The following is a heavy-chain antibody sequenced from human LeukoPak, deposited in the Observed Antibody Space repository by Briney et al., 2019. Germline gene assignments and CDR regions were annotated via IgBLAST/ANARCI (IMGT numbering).Heavy chain of an antibody. V-gene: IGHV3-7*01. J-gene: IGHJ5*02. CDR1: GFTFSSYW. Sequence: GGSLRHSCAASGFTFSSYWMSWVRQAPGKGLEWVANIKQDGSEKYYVGSVKGRFAISRDNAKNSLYLQMNSLRAEDTAVYYCARDRNRDFNRPWGQGTLVTVSS. CDR3: ARDRNRDFNRP. CDR2: IKQDGSEK. D-gene: IGHD2/OR15-2a*01.